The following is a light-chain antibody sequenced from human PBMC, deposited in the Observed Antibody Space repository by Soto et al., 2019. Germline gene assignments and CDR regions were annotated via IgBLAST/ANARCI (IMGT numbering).Light chain of an antibody. J-gene: IGKJ1*01. CDR3: QQYNSYWT. CDR2: DAS. CDR1: RSISSW. Sequence: DIQMTQSPSTLSASVGDRVTITCRASRSISSWLAWYQQKPGKAPKLLIYDASSLESGVPSRFSGSGSGTEFTLTISSLQPHDFATYYCQQYNSYWTFGQGTKVDIK. V-gene: IGKV1-5*01.